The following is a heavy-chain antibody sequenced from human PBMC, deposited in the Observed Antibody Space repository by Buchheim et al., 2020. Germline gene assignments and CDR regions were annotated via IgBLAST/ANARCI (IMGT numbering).Heavy chain of an antibody. D-gene: IGHD3-3*01. Sequence: EVQLLESGGGLVQPGGSLRLSCAASGFTFSSYAMSWVRQAPGKGLEWVSAISGSGGSTYYADSVKSRFTISRDNSKNTLYLQMNSLRAEDTAVYYCAKEFIALRFLEWFSSFDYWGQGTL. CDR1: GFTFSSYA. CDR2: ISGSGGST. V-gene: IGHV3-23*01. J-gene: IGHJ4*02. CDR3: AKEFIALRFLEWFSSFDY.